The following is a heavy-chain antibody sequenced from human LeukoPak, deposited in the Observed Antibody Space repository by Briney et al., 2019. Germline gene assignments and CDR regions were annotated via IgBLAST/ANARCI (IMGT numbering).Heavy chain of an antibody. V-gene: IGHV4-61*02. CDR2: FYTSGTT. CDR3: ARSELSCSGGSCPTRYAFDI. CDR1: GVSISSDSYY. Sequence: PSETLSLTCTVSGVSISSDSYYWSWIRQPAGKGLEWIGRFYTSGTTNYNPSLKSRVTISVDTSKNQFSLKLRSATAADTALYYCARSELSCSGGSCPTRYAFDIWGQGTVVTASS. D-gene: IGHD2-15*01. J-gene: IGHJ3*02.